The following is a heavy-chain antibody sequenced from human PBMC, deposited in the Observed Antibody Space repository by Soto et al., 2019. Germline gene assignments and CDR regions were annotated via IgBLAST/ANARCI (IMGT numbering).Heavy chain of an antibody. CDR3: ARGRLGVGATLDSFDY. V-gene: IGHV1-69*01. CDR1: GGTFSSSA. CDR2: LIPIFGTA. Sequence: QVQLVQSGAEVKKPGSSVKVSCKASGGTFSSSAISWVRQAPGQWLEWMGGLIPIFGTANYAQKVTGRVTMTADESTSTAYMELSSLRAEDTAVYYCARGRLGVGATLDSFDYWGQGTLVTVSS. D-gene: IGHD1-26*01. J-gene: IGHJ4*02.